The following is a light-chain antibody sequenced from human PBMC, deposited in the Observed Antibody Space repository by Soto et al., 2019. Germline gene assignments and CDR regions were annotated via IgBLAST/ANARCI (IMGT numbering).Light chain of an antibody. CDR3: VSYAGSNNLE. J-gene: IGLJ3*02. CDR1: SSDVGGYKY. V-gene: IGLV2-8*01. Sequence: QSVLTQPPSASGSPGQSVTISCTGTSSDVGGYKYVSWYQQHPGKAPKLMIYEGTKRPSGVPDRFSGSKSGDTASLTVSGLQAEDEADYYCVSYAGSNNLEFGGGTKLTVL. CDR2: EGT.